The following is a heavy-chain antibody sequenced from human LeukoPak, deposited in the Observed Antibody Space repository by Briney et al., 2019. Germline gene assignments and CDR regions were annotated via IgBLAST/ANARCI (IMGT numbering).Heavy chain of an antibody. Sequence: NASETLSLTCTVSGGSISSYYWSWIRQPPGKGLEWIGYIYYSGSTNYNPSLKSRVTISVDTSKNQFSLKLSSVTVADTAVYYCARAIMDYSLGGGAFDIWGQGTMVTVSS. V-gene: IGHV4-59*01. J-gene: IGHJ3*02. CDR1: GGSISSYY. CDR3: ARAIMDYSLGGGAFDI. CDR2: IYYSGST. D-gene: IGHD4-11*01.